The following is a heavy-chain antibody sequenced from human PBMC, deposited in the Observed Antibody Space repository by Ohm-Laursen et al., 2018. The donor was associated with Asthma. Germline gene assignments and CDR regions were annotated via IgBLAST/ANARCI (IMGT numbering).Heavy chain of an antibody. CDR1: GFTFSSYS. V-gene: IGHV3-48*02. D-gene: IGHD6-13*01. CDR2: ISSSSSTI. Sequence: SLRLSCAASGFTFSSYSMNWVRQAPGKGLEWVSYISSSSSTIYYADSVKGRFTISRDNAKNSLYLQMNSLREEDTAVYYCARDAIAAAGLDDAFDIWGQGTMVTVSS. J-gene: IGHJ3*02. CDR3: ARDAIAAAGLDDAFDI.